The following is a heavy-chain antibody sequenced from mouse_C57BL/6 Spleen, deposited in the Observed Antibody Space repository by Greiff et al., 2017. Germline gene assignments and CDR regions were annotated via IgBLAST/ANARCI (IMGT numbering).Heavy chain of an antibody. CDR2: IDPSDSYT. CDR3: ASPQLGRAY. CDR1: GYTFTSYW. Sequence: VQLQQPGAELVMPGASVKLSCKASGYTFTSYWMHWVKQRPGQGLEWIGEIDPSDSYTNYNQKFKGKSTLTVDKSSSTAYMQLSSLTSEDSAVYYCASPQLGRAYWGQGTLVTVSA. J-gene: IGHJ3*01. V-gene: IGHV1-69*01. D-gene: IGHD4-1*02.